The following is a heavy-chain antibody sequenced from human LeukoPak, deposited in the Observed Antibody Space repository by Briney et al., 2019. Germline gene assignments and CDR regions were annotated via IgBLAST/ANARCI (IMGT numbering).Heavy chain of an antibody. Sequence: PSETLSLTCTVSGGSISSSSYYWGWIRQPPGKGLEWIGSIYYSGSTYYNPSLKSRVTISVDTSKNQFSLKLSSVTAADTAVYYCASRGSDDHSPFRRPWHAFDIWGQGPMVTVSS. CDR3: ASRGSDDHSPFRRPWHAFDI. D-gene: IGHD3-10*01. CDR1: GGSISSSSYY. J-gene: IGHJ3*02. V-gene: IGHV4-39*01. CDR2: IYYSGST.